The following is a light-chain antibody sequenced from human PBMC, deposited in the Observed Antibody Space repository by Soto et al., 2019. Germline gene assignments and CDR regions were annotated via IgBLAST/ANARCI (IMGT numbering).Light chain of an antibody. V-gene: IGKV1-12*01. CDR3: QQADSFPRT. CDR1: QGVSSY. J-gene: IGKJ1*01. Sequence: DIQMTQSPSSVPASVGDRVTITCRASQGVSSYLAWYQQKPGKAPELLIYAASNLRSGVPSRFSCSGSGTDFTLTISSLLTEDFATYYCQQADSFPRTFGQGTKVEIK. CDR2: AAS.